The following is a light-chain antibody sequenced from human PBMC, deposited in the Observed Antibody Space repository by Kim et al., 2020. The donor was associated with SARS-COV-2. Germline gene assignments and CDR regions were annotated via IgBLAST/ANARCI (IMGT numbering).Light chain of an antibody. V-gene: IGLV3-1*01. CDR2: QDS. J-gene: IGLJ2*01. Sequence: SYELTQPPSVSVSPGQTASITCSGDKLGDKYACWYQQKPGQSPVLVIYQDSKRPSGIPERFSGSNSGNTATLTISGTHAMDEADYYCQAWDSSTVAFGGG. CDR3: QAWDSSTVA. CDR1: KLGDKY.